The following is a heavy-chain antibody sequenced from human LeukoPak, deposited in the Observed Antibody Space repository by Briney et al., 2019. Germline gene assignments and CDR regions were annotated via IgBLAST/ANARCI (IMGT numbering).Heavy chain of an antibody. D-gene: IGHD6-13*01. Sequence: GGSLRLSCAASGFTFSSYEVNWVRQAPGKGLEWVSYISSSGSTIYYADSVKGRFTISRDNAKNSLYLQMNSLRAEDTAVYYCARDLAAAGFDYWGQGTLVTVSS. CDR2: ISSSGSTI. J-gene: IGHJ4*02. CDR3: ARDLAAAGFDY. CDR1: GFTFSSYE. V-gene: IGHV3-48*03.